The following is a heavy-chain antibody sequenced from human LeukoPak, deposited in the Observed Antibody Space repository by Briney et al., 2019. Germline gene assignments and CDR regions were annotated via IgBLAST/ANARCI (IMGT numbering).Heavy chain of an antibody. CDR3: AKDDRWLQFCC. CDR1: GFIFSNYA. V-gene: IGHV3-23*01. CDR2: IIPSGHTT. J-gene: IGHJ4*02. D-gene: IGHD5-24*01. Sequence: GGSLRLSCAASGFIFSNYAMHWVRQAPGKGLEWVSGIIPSGHTTYYADSVRGRFTISRDNSRNTVYLQMNSLRAEDTAVYYCAKDDRWLQFCCWGQGTLVTVSA.